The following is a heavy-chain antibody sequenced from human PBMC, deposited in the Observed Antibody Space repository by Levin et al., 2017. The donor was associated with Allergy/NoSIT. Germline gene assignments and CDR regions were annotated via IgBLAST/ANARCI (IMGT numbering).Heavy chain of an antibody. CDR3: ARGGPPNYDYNWGSYRDGYFDY. V-gene: IGHV3-49*04. CDR1: GFTFGDYA. CDR2: IRNKAHGGTT. J-gene: IGHJ4*02. D-gene: IGHD3-16*02. Sequence: GGSLRLSCTGSGFTFGDYAMSWVRQAPGKGLEWVGFIRNKAHGGTTEYAASVKGRLTISRDDSKSIAYLQMNSLKTEDTAVYFCARGGPPNYDYNWGSYRDGYFDYWGQGTLITVSS.